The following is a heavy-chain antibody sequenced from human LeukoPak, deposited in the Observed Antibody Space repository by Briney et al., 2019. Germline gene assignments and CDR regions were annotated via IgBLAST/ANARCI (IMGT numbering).Heavy chain of an antibody. J-gene: IGHJ5*02. CDR2: INHSGST. CDR1: GVSVTNDNYF. Sequence: PSETLSLTCTVSGVSVTNDNYFWSWIRQPPGKGLEWIGEINHSGSTNYNPSLKSRVTISVDTSKNQFSLKLSSVTAADTAVYYCARAYIAAAYNWFDPWGQGTLVTVSS. D-gene: IGHD6-13*01. CDR3: ARAYIAAAYNWFDP. V-gene: IGHV4-34*01.